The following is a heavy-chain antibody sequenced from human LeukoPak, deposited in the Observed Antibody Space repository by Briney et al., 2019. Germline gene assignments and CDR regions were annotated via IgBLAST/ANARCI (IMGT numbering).Heavy chain of an antibody. V-gene: IGHV1-2*06. CDR2: INPNSGGT. J-gene: IGHJ4*02. CDR1: GYTFTGYY. CDR3: ARGHSSGRYYFDY. Sequence: ASVKVSCKASGYTFTGYYMHWVRQAPGQGLEWMGRINPNSGGTNYAQKFQGRVTMTRDTSISTAYMELSRLRSDDTAVYYCARGHSSGRYYFDYWGQGTLVTVSS. D-gene: IGHD6-19*01.